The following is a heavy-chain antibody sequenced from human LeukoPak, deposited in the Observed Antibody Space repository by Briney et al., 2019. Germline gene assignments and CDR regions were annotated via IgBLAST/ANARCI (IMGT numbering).Heavy chain of an antibody. Sequence: SVKVSCKASGGTFSSYAISWVRQAPGQGLEWMGRIIPIFGVANYAQKFQGRVTITADKSTSTAYMELSSLRSEDTAVYYCARGSRSSSSQWFDPWGQGTLVTVSS. CDR1: GGTFSSYA. D-gene: IGHD6-6*01. CDR2: IIPIFGVA. J-gene: IGHJ5*02. V-gene: IGHV1-69*04. CDR3: ARGSRSSSSQWFDP.